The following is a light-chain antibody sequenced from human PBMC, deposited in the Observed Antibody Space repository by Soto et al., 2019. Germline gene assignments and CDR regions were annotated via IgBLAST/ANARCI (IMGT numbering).Light chain of an antibody. CDR1: QGIAGS. CDR2: AAS. Sequence: DIQLTQSPSFLSASVGDRVTITCRASQGIAGSLAWYQQKPGKPPKLLIYAASTLQSRVPSRFSGSGSGTEFTLTISSLQPEDFATYYCQQLNSYSLTFGGGTKVDIK. J-gene: IGKJ4*01. V-gene: IGKV1-9*01. CDR3: QQLNSYSLT.